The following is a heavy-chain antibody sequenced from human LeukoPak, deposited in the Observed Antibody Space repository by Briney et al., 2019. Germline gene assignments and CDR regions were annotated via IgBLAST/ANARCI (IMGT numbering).Heavy chain of an antibody. D-gene: IGHD1-26*01. Sequence: SETLSLTCTVSGGSISSYYWSWIRQPPGKGLEWIGYIYYSGSTNCNPSLKSRVTISVDTSKNQFSLKLTSVTAADTAVYYCARGVGAVYWYFDLWGRGTLVTVSS. CDR1: GGSISSYY. J-gene: IGHJ2*01. CDR3: ARGVGAVYWYFDL. V-gene: IGHV4-59*01. CDR2: IYYSGST.